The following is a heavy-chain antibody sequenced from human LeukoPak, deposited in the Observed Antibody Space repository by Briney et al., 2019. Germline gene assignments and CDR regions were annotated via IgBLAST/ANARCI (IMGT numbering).Heavy chain of an antibody. CDR1: GFTVSSNY. CDR2: IYGGGTT. D-gene: IGHD3-9*01. CDR3: ARDGRTDYLNGFDI. J-gene: IGHJ3*02. V-gene: IGHV3-53*01. Sequence: GGSLRLSCAASGFTVSSNYMNWVRQAPGEGLEWVSVIYGGGTTYYADSVKGRFTISRDNSKNTLYLQMNSLRAEDTAVYYCARDGRTDYLNGFDIWGQGTMVIVSS.